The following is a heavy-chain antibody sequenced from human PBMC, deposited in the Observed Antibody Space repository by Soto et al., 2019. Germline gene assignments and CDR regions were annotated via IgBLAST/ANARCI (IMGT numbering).Heavy chain of an antibody. J-gene: IGHJ1*01. CDR1: GYNFFDYG. CDR3: ARGRTVSSIGPLLV. CDR2: VSPKSGNT. Sequence: QIQLVQSGAEVKKPGASVKVSCKASGYNFFDYGVNWVRQAPGQGLEWMRWVSPKSGNTDFARKVQGRVTMTADTSTNTAYLELRGLRSDDTAVYYCARGRTVSSIGPLLVWGQGTLVSVSS. V-gene: IGHV1-18*01. D-gene: IGHD1-1*01.